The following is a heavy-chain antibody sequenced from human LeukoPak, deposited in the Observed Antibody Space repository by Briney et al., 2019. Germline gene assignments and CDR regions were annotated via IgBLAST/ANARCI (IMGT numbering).Heavy chain of an antibody. J-gene: IGHJ4*02. CDR1: GGSMTSDY. CDR3: AKGSGWYFY. D-gene: IGHD6-19*01. CDR2: VHYGGRT. Sequence: SETLSLTCSVSGGSMTSDYWSRIRQPPGKGLEWIAYVHYGGRTNYNPSLKSRVTISLDTAKNQFSLKVASVTAADTAMYYCAKGSGWYFYWGQGILVTVSS. V-gene: IGHV4-59*13.